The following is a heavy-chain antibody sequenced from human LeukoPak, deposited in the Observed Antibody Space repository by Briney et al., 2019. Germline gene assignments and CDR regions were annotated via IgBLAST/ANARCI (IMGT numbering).Heavy chain of an antibody. CDR2: MNPNSGNT. J-gene: IGHJ6*02. D-gene: IGHD3-10*01. CDR1: GYTFTSYD. V-gene: IGHV1-8*01. Sequence: ASVKVSCKASGYTFTSYDINWVRQATGQGLEWMGWMNPNSGNTGYAQKFQGRVTMTRNTSISTAYMELSSLRSEDTAVYYCARVRITMVRGVIRYYYYGMDVWGQGTTVTVSS. CDR3: ARVRITMVRGVIRYYYYGMDV.